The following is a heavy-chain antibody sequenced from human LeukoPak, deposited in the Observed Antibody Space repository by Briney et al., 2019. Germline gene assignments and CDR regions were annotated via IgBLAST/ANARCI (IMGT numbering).Heavy chain of an antibody. Sequence: PSETLSLTCAVSGGSISSSNWWSWVRQPPGKGLGWIGEIYHSGSTNYNPSLKSRVTISVDKSKNQFSLKLSSVTAADTAVYYCARSSPSSGWYGSDYWGQGTLVTVSS. CDR3: ARSSPSSGWYGSDY. D-gene: IGHD6-19*01. J-gene: IGHJ4*02. V-gene: IGHV4-4*02. CDR1: GGSISSSNW. CDR2: IYHSGST.